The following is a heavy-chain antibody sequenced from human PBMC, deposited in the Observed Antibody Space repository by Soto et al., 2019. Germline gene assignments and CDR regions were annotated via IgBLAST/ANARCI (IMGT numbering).Heavy chain of an antibody. CDR1: GYTFSSYD. D-gene: IGHD1-1*01. V-gene: IGHV1-8*01. J-gene: IGHJ6*02. CDR3: ARAIAFRDVYNRRHNGMDV. Sequence: ASVKVSCKASGYTFSSYDINWVRQATGQGLEWMGWTNPNSGNTAYGQKFQGRVTMTRNTSTSTAYMELSSLRSEDTAVYYCARAIAFRDVYNRRHNGMDVWGQGTTVTVSS. CDR2: TNPNSGNT.